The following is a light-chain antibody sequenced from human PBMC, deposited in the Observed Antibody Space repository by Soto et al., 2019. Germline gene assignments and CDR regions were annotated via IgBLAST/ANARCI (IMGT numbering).Light chain of an antibody. J-gene: IGLJ1*01. CDR1: SSDVGAYNY. CDR2: DVS. CDR3: SSYTTSSTYV. Sequence: ALTQPASVSGYPGQSITISCTGASSDVGAYNYVAWCQQHPGKGPKLLIYDVSNRPSGFSSRFSGSKSGNTASLTISGLRAEDEADYFCSSYTTSSTYVFGTGTKLTVL. V-gene: IGLV2-14*01.